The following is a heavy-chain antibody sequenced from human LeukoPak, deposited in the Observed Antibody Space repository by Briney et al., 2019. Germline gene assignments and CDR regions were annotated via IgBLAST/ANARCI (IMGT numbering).Heavy chain of an antibody. Sequence: PGGSLRLSCAASGFAFTNAWMNWVRQAPGKGLEYVSAISSNGGSTYYADSVKGRFTISRDNSKNTLYLQMSSLRAEDTAVYYCVMYSSGWAHTDYWGQGTLVTVSS. CDR1: GFAFTNAW. D-gene: IGHD6-19*01. V-gene: IGHV3-64D*06. CDR2: ISSNGGST. CDR3: VMYSSGWAHTDY. J-gene: IGHJ4*02.